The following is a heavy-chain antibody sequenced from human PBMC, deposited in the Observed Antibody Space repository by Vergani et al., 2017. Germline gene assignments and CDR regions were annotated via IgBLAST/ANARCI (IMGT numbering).Heavy chain of an antibody. D-gene: IGHD2-15*01. Sequence: QVQLVQSGAEVKKPGSSVKVSCKASGGTFSSYAISWVRQAPGQGLEWMGRIIPIFGTANYAQKFQGRVTITADESTSTAYMELRSLKSEDTAVFYCARATCSGGSCYRGFEYWGQGSLITVSS. CDR1: GGTFSSYA. CDR3: ARATCSGGSCYRGFEY. V-gene: IGHV1-69*13. CDR2: IIPIFGTA. J-gene: IGHJ4*02.